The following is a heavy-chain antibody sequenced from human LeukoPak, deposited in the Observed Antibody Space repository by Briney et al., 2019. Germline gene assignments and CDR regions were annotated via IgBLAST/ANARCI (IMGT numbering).Heavy chain of an antibody. CDR2: ISAYNGNT. Sequence: GASVKVSCKASGYTLTSYGISWVRQAPGQGLEWMGWISAYNGNTNYAQKLQGRVTMTTDTPTSTAYMELRSLRSDDTAVYHCARFTRPAAIRGANWFDPWGQGTLVTVSS. CDR1: GYTLTSYG. V-gene: IGHV1-18*01. D-gene: IGHD2-2*02. J-gene: IGHJ5*02. CDR3: ARFTRPAAIRGANWFDP.